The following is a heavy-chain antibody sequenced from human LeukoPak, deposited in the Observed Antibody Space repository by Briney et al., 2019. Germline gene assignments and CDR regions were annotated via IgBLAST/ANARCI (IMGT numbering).Heavy chain of an antibody. CDR3: ARVHYCSSTSCYGDLRFDP. V-gene: IGHV4-59*12. CDR1: GGSISSYY. J-gene: IGHJ5*02. Sequence: PSETLSLTCTVYGGSISSYYWSWIRQPPGKGLEWIGDIYYSGSTNYNPSLKSRVTISVDTSKNQFSLKLSSVTAADTAVYYCARVHYCSSTSCYGDLRFDPWGQGTLVTVSS. D-gene: IGHD2-2*01. CDR2: IYYSGST.